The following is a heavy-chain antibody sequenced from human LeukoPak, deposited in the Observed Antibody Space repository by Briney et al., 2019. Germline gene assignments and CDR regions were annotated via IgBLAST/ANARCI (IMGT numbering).Heavy chain of an antibody. CDR1: GYTFTSYD. CDR3: ARFYYDYVWGSPYFDY. Sequence: ASVKVSCKASGYTFTSYDINWVRQATGQGLEWMGWMNPNSGNTGYAQKFQGRVTITRNTSISTAYMELSSLRSEDTAVYYCARFYYDYVWGSPYFDYWGQGTLVTVSS. V-gene: IGHV1-8*03. CDR2: MNPNSGNT. D-gene: IGHD3-16*01. J-gene: IGHJ4*02.